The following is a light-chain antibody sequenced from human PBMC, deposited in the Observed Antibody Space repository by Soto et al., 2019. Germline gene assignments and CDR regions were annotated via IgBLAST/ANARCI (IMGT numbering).Light chain of an antibody. CDR3: SSYAGSNTVL. CDR2: EVS. CDR1: SSDVGSYNY. Sequence: QSVLTQPPSASGSPGQSVTISCTGTSSDVGSYNYVSWYQQLPGKAPKLMISEVSKRPSGVPDRFSGSKSGNTASLTVSGLQAEDEAVYYCSSYAGSNTVLFGGGTQLTVL. J-gene: IGLJ2*01. V-gene: IGLV2-8*01.